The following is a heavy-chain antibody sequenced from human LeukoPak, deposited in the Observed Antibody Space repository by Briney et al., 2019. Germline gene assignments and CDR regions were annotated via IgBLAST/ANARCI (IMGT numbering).Heavy chain of an antibody. CDR1: GFTFSSYA. CDR3: ARVGSSSWSYYFDY. V-gene: IGHV3-30-3*01. J-gene: IGHJ4*02. CDR2: ILYDGGNK. Sequence: PGGSLRLSCAASGFTFSSYAMHWVRQAPGKGLEWVAVILYDGGNKYYADSMKGRFTISRDNSKNTLFLQMNSLRPEDTALYYCARVGSSSWSYYFDYWGQGTLVTVSS. D-gene: IGHD6-13*01.